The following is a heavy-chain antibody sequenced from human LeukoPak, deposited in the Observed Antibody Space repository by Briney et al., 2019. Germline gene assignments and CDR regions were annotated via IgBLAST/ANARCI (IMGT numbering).Heavy chain of an antibody. CDR3: ARGHVWFGELSAIDAFHI. D-gene: IGHD3-10*01. Sequence: SETLSVTCAVYGGSFSGYYWSWIRQPPGKGLERIGEINHRGSTNYNPSLKSRVTISVDTSKNQFSLKLSSVTAADTAVYYCARGHVWFGELSAIDAFHIWGQGTMVTVSS. CDR2: INHRGST. J-gene: IGHJ3*02. CDR1: GGSFSGYY. V-gene: IGHV4-34*01.